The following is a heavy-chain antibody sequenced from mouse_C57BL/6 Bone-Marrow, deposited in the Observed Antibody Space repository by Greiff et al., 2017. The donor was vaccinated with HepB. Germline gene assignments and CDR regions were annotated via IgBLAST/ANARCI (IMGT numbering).Heavy chain of an antibody. J-gene: IGHJ3*01. D-gene: IGHD4-1*01. CDR1: GYTFTSYW. Sequence: QVQLQQSGAELVKPGASVKLSCKASGYTFTSYWMHWVKQRPGQGLEWIGMIHPNSGSTNYNEKFKSKATLTVDKSSSTAYMQLISLTSEDSAVYYCARLGAWFAYWGQGTLVTVSA. V-gene: IGHV1-64*01. CDR3: ARLGAWFAY. CDR2: IHPNSGST.